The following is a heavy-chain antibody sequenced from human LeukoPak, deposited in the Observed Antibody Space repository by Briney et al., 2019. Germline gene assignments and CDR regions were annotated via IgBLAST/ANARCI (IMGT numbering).Heavy chain of an antibody. J-gene: IGHJ4*02. V-gene: IGHV3-53*01. CDR1: RFTVSSNY. CDR3: ARGLGYFDY. CDR2: VYSGGST. Sequence: GGSLRLSCAASRFTVSSNYMSWVRQAPGKGLEWVSVVYSGGSTYYADSVKGRFTISRDNSKNTLYLQMNSLRAEDTAVYYCARGLGYFDYWGQGTLVTVSS. D-gene: IGHD3-16*01.